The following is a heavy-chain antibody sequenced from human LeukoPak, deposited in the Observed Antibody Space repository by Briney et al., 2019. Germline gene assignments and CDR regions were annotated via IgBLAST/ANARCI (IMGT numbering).Heavy chain of an antibody. Sequence: ASETLSLTCTVSGGSISSSSYYWGWIRQPPGKGLEWIGSIYYSGSTYYNPSLKSRVTISVDTSKNQFSLKLSSVTAADTAVYYCARGPWGMGLYYMDVWGKGTTVTVSS. CDR3: ARGPWGMGLYYMDV. CDR1: GGSISSSSYY. CDR2: IYYSGST. J-gene: IGHJ6*03. D-gene: IGHD2-8*01. V-gene: IGHV4-39*07.